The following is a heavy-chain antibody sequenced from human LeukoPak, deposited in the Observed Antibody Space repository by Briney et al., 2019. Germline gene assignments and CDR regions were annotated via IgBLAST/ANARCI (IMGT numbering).Heavy chain of an antibody. CDR1: GGSISSSSYY. D-gene: IGHD3-10*01. Sequence: SETLSLTCTVSGGSISSSSYYWGRIRQPPGKGLEWIGSIYYSGSTYYNSSLKSRVTMSVDMSKNQFSLILTSVTAADTAVYYCARHLGSSGSYPFDYWGQGTLVTVSS. J-gene: IGHJ4*02. CDR3: ARHLGSSGSYPFDY. V-gene: IGHV4-39*01. CDR2: IYYSGST.